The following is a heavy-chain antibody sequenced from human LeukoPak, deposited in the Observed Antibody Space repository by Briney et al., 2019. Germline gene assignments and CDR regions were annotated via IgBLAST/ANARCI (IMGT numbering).Heavy chain of an antibody. J-gene: IGHJ4*02. CDR3: ARSGYSSGWYALHFDY. CDR1: GFTFSSYA. V-gene: IGHV3-30-3*01. CDR2: ISYDGSNK. D-gene: IGHD6-19*01. Sequence: GGSLRLSCAASGFTFSSYAMSWVRQAPGKGLEWVAVISYDGSNKYYTDSVKGRFTISRDNSKNTLYLQMNSLRAEDTAVYYCARSGYSSGWYALHFDYWGQGTLVTVSS.